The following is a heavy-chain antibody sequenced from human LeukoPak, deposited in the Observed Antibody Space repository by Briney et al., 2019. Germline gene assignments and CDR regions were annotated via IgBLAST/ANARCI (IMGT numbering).Heavy chain of an antibody. CDR3: ARTTEGGYSYGYFYYYYMDV. V-gene: IGHV4-38-2*02. J-gene: IGHJ6*03. CDR2: INHTGST. Sequence: PSETLSLTCTVSGYSISSSYYWSWTRQPPGKGLEWIGEINHTGSTNYNPSLKSRVTISVDTSKNQFSLKLSSVTAADTAVYYCARTTEGGYSYGYFYYYYMDVWGKGTTVTISS. D-gene: IGHD5-18*01. CDR1: GYSISSSYY.